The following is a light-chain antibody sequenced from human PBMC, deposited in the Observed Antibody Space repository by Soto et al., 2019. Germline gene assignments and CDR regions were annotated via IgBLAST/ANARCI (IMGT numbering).Light chain of an antibody. CDR1: SSDVGSYNL. CDR3: CSYAGSSLS. Sequence: VLTQPASVSGSPGQSITIPCTGTSSDVGSYNLVSWYQQHPGKAPKLMIYEGSKRPSGVSNRFSGSKSGNTASLTISGLQAEDEADYYCCSYAGSSLSFGTGTKVTVL. J-gene: IGLJ1*01. V-gene: IGLV2-23*01. CDR2: EGS.